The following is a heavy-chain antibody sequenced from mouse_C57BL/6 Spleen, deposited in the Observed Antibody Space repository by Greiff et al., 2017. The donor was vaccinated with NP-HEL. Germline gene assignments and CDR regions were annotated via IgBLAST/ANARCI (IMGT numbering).Heavy chain of an antibody. J-gene: IGHJ2*01. D-gene: IGHD1-1*01. CDR2: IYPGDGDT. CDR1: GYAFSSSW. Sequence: VQLQQSGPELVKPGASVKISCKASGYAFSSSWMNWVKQRPGKGLEWIGRIYPGDGDTNYNGKFKGKATLTADKSSSTAYMQLSGLTSEDSAVYFCASGGGGLLPFDYWGQGTTLTVSS. CDR3: ASGGGGLLPFDY. V-gene: IGHV1-82*01.